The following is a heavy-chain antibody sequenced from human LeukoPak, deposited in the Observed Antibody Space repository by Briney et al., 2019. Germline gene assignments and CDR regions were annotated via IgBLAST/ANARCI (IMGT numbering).Heavy chain of an antibody. J-gene: IGHJ4*02. Sequence: EGSLRLSCAASGFTFSSYSMNWVRQAPGKGLEWVSSISSSSSYIYYADSVKGRFTISRDNAKNSLYLQMNSLRAEDTAVYYCARDSAMVRGVIVFDYWGQGTLVTVSS. CDR2: ISSSSSYI. CDR3: ARDSAMVRGVIVFDY. D-gene: IGHD3-10*01. CDR1: GFTFSSYS. V-gene: IGHV3-21*01.